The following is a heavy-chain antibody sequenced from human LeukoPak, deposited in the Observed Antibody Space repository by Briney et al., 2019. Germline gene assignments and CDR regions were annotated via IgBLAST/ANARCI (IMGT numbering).Heavy chain of an antibody. J-gene: IGHJ4*02. CDR3: ARDGATNFDY. Sequence: GGSLRLSCAASGFTVSSLYMSWVRQAPGKGLEWVSVIYRGGRADYADSVKGRFTISRDNSKNTLYLQLNSLRAEDTAVYYCARDGATNFDYWGQGTLVTVSS. CDR2: IYRGGRA. CDR1: GFTVSSLY. V-gene: IGHV3-66*01. D-gene: IGHD1-26*01.